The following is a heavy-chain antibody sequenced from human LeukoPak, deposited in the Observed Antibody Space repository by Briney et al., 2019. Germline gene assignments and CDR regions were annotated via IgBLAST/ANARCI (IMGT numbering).Heavy chain of an antibody. V-gene: IGHV4-39*01. CDR1: GGSISSSSYY. Sequence: SETLSLTCTVSGGSISSSSYYWGWIRQPPGKGLEWIGSIYYCGSTYYNPSLKSRVTISVDTSKNQFSLKLSSVTAADTAVYYCARRANWGSYFDYWGQGTLVTVSS. CDR3: ARRANWGSYFDY. CDR2: IYYCGST. D-gene: IGHD7-27*01. J-gene: IGHJ4*02.